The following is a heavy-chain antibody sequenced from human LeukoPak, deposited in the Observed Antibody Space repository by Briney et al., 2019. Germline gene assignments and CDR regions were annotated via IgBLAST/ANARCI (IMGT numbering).Heavy chain of an antibody. D-gene: IGHD3-22*01. V-gene: IGHV4-59*01. CDR2: IYYSGTT. CDR3: ARELPDYYDSSGSGDWFDP. J-gene: IGHJ5*02. Sequence: SETLSLTCIVSGGSISNYYWSWIRQSPGTGLEWIGFIYYSGTTNYNPSLKSRVTISVDTSKNHFSLKLSSVTAADTAVYYCARELPDYYDSSGSGDWFDPWGQGTLVTVSS. CDR1: GGSISNYY.